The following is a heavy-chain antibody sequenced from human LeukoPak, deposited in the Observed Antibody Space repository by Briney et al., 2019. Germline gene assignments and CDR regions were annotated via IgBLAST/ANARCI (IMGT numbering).Heavy chain of an antibody. Sequence: GGSLRLSCAASGFTFDDYAMHWVRQAPGKGLEWVSGISWNSGSIGYADSVKGRFTISRDNAKNSLYLQMNSLRAEDTALYYCAKGGYYDSRDAFDIWGQGTMVTVSS. J-gene: IGHJ3*02. D-gene: IGHD3-22*01. CDR1: GFTFDDYA. V-gene: IGHV3-9*01. CDR2: ISWNSGSI. CDR3: AKGGYYDSRDAFDI.